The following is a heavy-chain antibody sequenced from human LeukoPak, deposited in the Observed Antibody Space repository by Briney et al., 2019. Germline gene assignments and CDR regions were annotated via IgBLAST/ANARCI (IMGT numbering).Heavy chain of an antibody. CDR2: IYHSGST. CDR1: GGSISSSNW. V-gene: IGHV4-4*02. Sequence: PSGTLSLTCAVSGGSISSSNWWSWDRQPPGKGLEWIGEIYHSGSTNYNPSLKSRVTISVDKSKNQFSLKLSSVTAADTAVYYCARAYGSGSSSLFDYWGQGTLVTVSS. J-gene: IGHJ4*02. D-gene: IGHD3-10*01. CDR3: ARAYGSGSSSLFDY.